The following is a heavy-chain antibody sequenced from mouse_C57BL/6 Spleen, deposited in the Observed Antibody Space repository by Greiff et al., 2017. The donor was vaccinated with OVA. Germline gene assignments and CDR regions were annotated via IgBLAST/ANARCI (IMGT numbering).Heavy chain of an antibody. V-gene: IGHV7-3*01. J-gene: IGHJ1*03. CDR3: ASSNYYGSSSWWYFDV. CDR1: GFTFTDYY. CDR2: IRNKANGYTT. Sequence: EVQGVESGGGLVQPGGSLSLSCAASGFTFTDYYMSWVRQPPGKALEWLGFIRNKANGYTTEYSASVKGRFTISRDNSQSILYLQMNALRAEDSATYYCASSNYYGSSSWWYFDVWGTGTTVTVSS. D-gene: IGHD1-1*01.